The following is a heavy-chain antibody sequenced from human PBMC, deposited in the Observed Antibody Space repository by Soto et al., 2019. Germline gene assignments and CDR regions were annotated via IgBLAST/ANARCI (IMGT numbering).Heavy chain of an antibody. D-gene: IGHD3-22*01. V-gene: IGHV1-18*01. J-gene: IGHJ5*02. CDR1: GYTFTSYG. CDR3: ARLVPFYDSSGYYFPNNWFDP. Sequence: ASVKVSCKASGYTFTSYGISWVRQAPGQGLEWMEWISAYNGNTNYAQKLQGRVTMTTDTSTSTAYMELRSLRSDDTAVYYCARLVPFYDSSGYYFPNNWFDPWGQGTLVTVSS. CDR2: ISAYNGNT.